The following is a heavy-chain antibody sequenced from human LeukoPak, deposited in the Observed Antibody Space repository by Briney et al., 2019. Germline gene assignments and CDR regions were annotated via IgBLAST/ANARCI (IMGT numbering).Heavy chain of an antibody. J-gene: IGHJ5*02. CDR1: GGTSSSYA. D-gene: IGHD6-13*01. V-gene: IGHV1-69*13. CDR3: ARDSVAGSIAAAGTSWFDP. Sequence: EASVKVSCKASGGTSSSYAISWVRQAPGQGLEWMGGIIPIFGTANYAQKFQGRVTITADESTSTAYMELSSLRSEDTAVYYCARDSVAGSIAAAGTSWFDPWGQGTLVTVSS. CDR2: IIPIFGTA.